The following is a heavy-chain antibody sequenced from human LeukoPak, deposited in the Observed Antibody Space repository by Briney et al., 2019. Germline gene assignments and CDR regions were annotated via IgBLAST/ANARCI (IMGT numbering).Heavy chain of an antibody. J-gene: IGHJ4*02. CDR3: ARALPPDYGDYGR. D-gene: IGHD4-17*01. Sequence: PGGSLRLSCAASGFTFSRYWMHWVRQAPGKGLVWVSRINVDGSSTTYADSVRGRFTVSRDNAKNMLYLQMDSLRAEDTAVYHCARALPPDYGDYGRWGQGTLVTVSS. CDR1: GFTFSRYW. V-gene: IGHV3-74*01. CDR2: INVDGSST.